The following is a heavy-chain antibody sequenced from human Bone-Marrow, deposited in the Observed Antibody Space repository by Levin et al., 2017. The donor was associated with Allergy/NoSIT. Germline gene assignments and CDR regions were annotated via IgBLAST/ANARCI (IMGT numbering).Heavy chain of an antibody. Sequence: SQTLSLTCTVSGGSINTGAYYWTWIRQLPGKGLEWIGYIYYSGSTYYNPSLKSRVIISLDTSKNQFFLNLNSVTAADTAIYYCARVFSSSSGGGNWFDPWGQGTLVTVSS. J-gene: IGHJ5*02. V-gene: IGHV4-31*02. CDR1: GGSINTGAYY. CDR3: ARVFSSSSGGGNWFDP. CDR2: IYYSGST. D-gene: IGHD6-6*01.